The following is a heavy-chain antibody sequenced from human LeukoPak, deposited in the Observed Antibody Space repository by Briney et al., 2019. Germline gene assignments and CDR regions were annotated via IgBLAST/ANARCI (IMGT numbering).Heavy chain of an antibody. D-gene: IGHD3-16*01. CDR3: ARDMSWFDP. J-gene: IGHJ5*02. CDR2: INPNSGGT. Sequence: ASVKVSCKASGYTFTGYYIHWVRQAPGQGLDWMGWINPNSGGTNYAQKFQGRVTMTRDTSINTAYMELSRLRPDDTAVYYCARDMSWFDPWGQGTLVTVSS. CDR1: GYTFTGYY. V-gene: IGHV1-2*02.